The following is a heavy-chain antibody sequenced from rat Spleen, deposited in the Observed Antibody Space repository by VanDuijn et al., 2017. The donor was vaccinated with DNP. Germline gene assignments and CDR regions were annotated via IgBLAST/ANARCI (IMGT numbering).Heavy chain of an antibody. V-gene: IGHV5S23*01. D-gene: IGHD1-10*01. J-gene: IGHJ2*01. Sequence: EVQLVESGGGLVQPGRSLKLSCAASGFTFSDYNMAWVRQAPTKGLEWVASISPSGGSTYYRDSVKGRFTISRDNAKNTLYLQMDSLRSEDSATFYCITHNNYDCWGQGVMVTVSS. CDR1: GFTFSDYN. CDR3: ITHNNYDC. CDR2: ISPSGGST.